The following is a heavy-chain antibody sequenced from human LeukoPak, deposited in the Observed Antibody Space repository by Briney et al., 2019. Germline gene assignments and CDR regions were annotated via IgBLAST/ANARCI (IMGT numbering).Heavy chain of an antibody. Sequence: GGSLRLSCAVSGFNFPNFWMSWVRQAPGRGLEWVANIHPEGNEKYHVESVKGRFTISRDNTKDLLFLQMNGLRVEDTGVYYCARGDAFSGDHWGQGTLVTVSS. D-gene: IGHD3-16*01. CDR3: ARGDAFSGDH. CDR2: IHPEGNEK. CDR1: GFNFPNFW. J-gene: IGHJ4*02. V-gene: IGHV3-7*03.